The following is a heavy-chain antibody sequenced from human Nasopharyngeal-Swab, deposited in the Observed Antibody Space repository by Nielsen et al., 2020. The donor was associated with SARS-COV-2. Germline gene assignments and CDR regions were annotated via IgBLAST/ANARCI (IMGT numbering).Heavy chain of an antibody. V-gene: IGHV3-21*01. D-gene: IGHD3-3*01. Sequence: GESLKISCAASGFTFNNYNFNWVRQAPGKGLGWVSSISSSSSYIYYADSVKGRFTISRDNAKNSLYLQMNSLRAEDTAVYYCARGGIWSGYYENFDYWGQGTLVTVSS. CDR1: GFTFNNYN. J-gene: IGHJ4*02. CDR3: ARGGIWSGYYENFDY. CDR2: ISSSSSYI.